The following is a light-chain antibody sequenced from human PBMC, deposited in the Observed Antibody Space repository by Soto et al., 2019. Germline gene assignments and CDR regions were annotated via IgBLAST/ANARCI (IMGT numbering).Light chain of an antibody. CDR2: EVS. V-gene: IGLV2-23*02. CDR1: SSDVGSYNL. CDR3: CSYGGSYV. J-gene: IGLJ1*01. Sequence: ALTQPASVSGSPGQSITISCTGTSSDVGSYNLVSWYQQHPGKAPKVMIYEVSKRPSGVSNRFSGSKSGNTASLTISGLQAEDEADYYCCSYGGSYVFGPGTKVTV.